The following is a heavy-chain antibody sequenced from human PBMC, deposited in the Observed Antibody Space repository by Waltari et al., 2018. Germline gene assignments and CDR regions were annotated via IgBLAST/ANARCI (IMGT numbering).Heavy chain of an antibody. CDR2: FYDGGT. D-gene: IGHD3-9*01. Sequence: QVQLQESGPGLVNPSETLSLSCPVAGDPIRLKSYYWCWIRQPPGKGLEWIGSFYDGGTNYNPSLKSRVTISADTSKNRFSLKLNSVTATDTAVYYCARRPYDISTGGFDYWGQGILVTVSA. CDR3: ARRPYDISTGGFDY. J-gene: IGHJ4*02. CDR1: GDPIRLKSYY. V-gene: IGHV4-39*02.